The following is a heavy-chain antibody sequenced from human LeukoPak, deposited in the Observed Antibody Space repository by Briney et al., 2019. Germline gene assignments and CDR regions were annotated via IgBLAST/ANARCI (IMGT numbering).Heavy chain of an antibody. Sequence: GGSLRLSCAASGFTFDDYGMSWVRQAPGKGLEGVSGINWNGGSTGYADSVKGRFTISRDNAKNSLYLQMNSLRAEDTALYYCARVAQGYYGSGSYHFDYWGQGTLVTVSS. CDR1: GFTFDDYG. D-gene: IGHD3-10*01. CDR3: ARVAQGYYGSGSYHFDY. CDR2: INWNGGST. J-gene: IGHJ4*02. V-gene: IGHV3-20*04.